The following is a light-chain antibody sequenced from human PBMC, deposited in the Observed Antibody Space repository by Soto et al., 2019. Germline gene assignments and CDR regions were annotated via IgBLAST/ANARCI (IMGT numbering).Light chain of an antibody. CDR2: GAS. CDR1: QSVDIN. CDR3: QQYGSTPPYT. J-gene: IGKJ2*01. Sequence: EIVLTQSPATLSVSPGERVTLSCRASQSVDINLAWYQQKPGQAPRLLIYGASTRATDMPGRFSGRGSGTEFTLTISSLQSEDFAVYFCQQYGSTPPYTFGQGTKLEI. V-gene: IGKV3-15*01.